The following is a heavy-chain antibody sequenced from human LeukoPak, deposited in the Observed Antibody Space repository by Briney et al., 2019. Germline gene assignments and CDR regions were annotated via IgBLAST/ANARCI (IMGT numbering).Heavy chain of an antibody. CDR2: MNPSTGNT. CDR3: ARDLSGYSDYYFDY. CDR1: GYTFASY. V-gene: IGHV1-8*01. J-gene: IGHJ4*02. Sequence: ASVKVSCKASGYTFASYINWVRQATGQGLEWLGWMNPSTGNTGFAQRFRGRVTMTKDTSISTAYMELSSLRSEDTAVYYCARDLSGYSDYYFDYWGQGTLVTVSS. D-gene: IGHD3-3*01.